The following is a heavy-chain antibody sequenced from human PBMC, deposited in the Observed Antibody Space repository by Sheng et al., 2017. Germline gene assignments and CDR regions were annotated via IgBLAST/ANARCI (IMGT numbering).Heavy chain of an antibody. D-gene: IGHD4-4*01. CDR3: AKDLLQYRYYYYYMDV. CDR1: GFTFSSYG. V-gene: IGHV3-30*18. J-gene: IGHJ6*03. Sequence: QVQLVESGGGVVQPGRSLRLSCAASGFTFSSYGMHWVRQAPGKGLEWVALISYDGSDRYFADSVKGRFTVSRDDSKNILYLQMNSLRAEDTAVYYCAKDLLQYRYYYYYMDV. CDR2: ISYDGSDR.